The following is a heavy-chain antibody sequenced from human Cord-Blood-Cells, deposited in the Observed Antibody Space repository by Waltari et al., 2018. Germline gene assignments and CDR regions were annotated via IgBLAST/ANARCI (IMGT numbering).Heavy chain of an antibody. Sequence: QGQLVQSGAEVKKPGASVKVSCTVSGNTITELSMHWVRKAPGKGLEWMGGFDHEDGETIYAQKFQGRVTMTEDTSTDTAYMELSSLRSEDTAVYYCATGVGATKTGNYWGQGTLVTVSS. D-gene: IGHD1-26*01. J-gene: IGHJ4*02. CDR3: ATGVGATKTGNY. CDR2: FDHEDGET. CDR1: GNTITELS. V-gene: IGHV1-24*01.